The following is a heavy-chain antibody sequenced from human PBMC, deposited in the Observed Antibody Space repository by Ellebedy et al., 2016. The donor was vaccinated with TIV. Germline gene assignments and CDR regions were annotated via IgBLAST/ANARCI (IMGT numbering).Heavy chain of an antibody. J-gene: IGHJ4*02. V-gene: IGHV1-2*02. CDR1: GYTFTGYY. CDR3: ARDREERGYSYGYAY. D-gene: IGHD5-18*01. CDR2: INPNSGGT. Sequence: ASVKVSXXASGYTFTGYYMHWVRQAPGQGLEWMGWINPNSGGTNYAQKFQGRVTMTRDTSISTAYMELSRLRSDDTAVYYCARDREERGYSYGYAYWGQGTLVTVSS.